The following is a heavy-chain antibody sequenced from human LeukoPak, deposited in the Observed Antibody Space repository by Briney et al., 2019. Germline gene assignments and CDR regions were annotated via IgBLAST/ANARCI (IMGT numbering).Heavy chain of an antibody. D-gene: IGHD6-13*01. CDR3: ARDPVSSSWYRYYYYGMDV. CDR1: GYTFTTYG. CDR2: ISAYNGNT. J-gene: IGHJ6*02. Sequence: ASVKVSCKTSGYTFTTYGISWVRQAPGQGLEWMGWISAYNGNTKYAQKLQGRVTMTTDTSTSTAYMELRSLRSEDTAVYYCARDPVSSSWYRYYYYGMDVWGQGTTVTVSS. V-gene: IGHV1-18*01.